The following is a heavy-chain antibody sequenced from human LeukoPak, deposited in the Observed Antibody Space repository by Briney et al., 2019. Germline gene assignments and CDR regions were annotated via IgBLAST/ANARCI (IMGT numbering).Heavy chain of an antibody. D-gene: IGHD2-15*01. J-gene: IGHJ4*02. CDR3: ARHQFSTPEFVY. CDR1: GGSISSSSYY. Sequence: SETLSLTCTVSGGSISSSSYYWSWIRQPPGKGLEWIGYIYYSGRTNYTPSLKSRLTISVDTSKNQFSLKLSSVTAADTAVYYCARHQFSTPEFVYWGQGILVTVSS. V-gene: IGHV4-61*05. CDR2: IYYSGRT.